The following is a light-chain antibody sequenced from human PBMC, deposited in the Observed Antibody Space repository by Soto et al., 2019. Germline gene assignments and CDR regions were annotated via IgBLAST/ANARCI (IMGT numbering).Light chain of an antibody. Sequence: EIVLTQSPATLSLSPGERATLSCRASQSFISYLSWYQQKPCQAPRLLIYDASNRATGIPARFSGSGSGTDFTLTISSLEPEDFAVYYCQQRSNWITFGQGTRLEIK. CDR3: QQRSNWIT. V-gene: IGKV3-11*01. CDR1: QSFISY. J-gene: IGKJ5*01. CDR2: DAS.